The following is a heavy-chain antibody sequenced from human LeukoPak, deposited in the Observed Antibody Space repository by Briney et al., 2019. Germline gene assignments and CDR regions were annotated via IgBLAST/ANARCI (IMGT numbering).Heavy chain of an antibody. CDR1: GGTFSSYA. Sequence: GSSVKVSCKASGGTFSSYAISWVRQAPGQGLEWMGWIIPILGVAYYAQKFQGRVTITADKSTSTAYMELSSLRSEDTAVYYCARAGDYDFWSGQYYFDYWGQGTLVTVSS. D-gene: IGHD3-3*01. CDR3: ARAGDYDFWSGQYYFDY. J-gene: IGHJ4*02. V-gene: IGHV1-69*04. CDR2: IIPILGVA.